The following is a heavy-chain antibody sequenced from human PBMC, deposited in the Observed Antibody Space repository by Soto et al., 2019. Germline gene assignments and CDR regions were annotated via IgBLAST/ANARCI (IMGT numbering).Heavy chain of an antibody. CDR3: ARDMDWNYPCLDY. Sequence: GSLRLSCAASGFTFSSYAMHWVRQAPGKGLEYVSAISSNGGSTYYANSVKGRFTISRDNSKNTLYLQMGSLRAEDMAVYYCARDMDWNYPCLDYWGQGTLVTSPQ. CDR1: GFTFSSYA. D-gene: IGHD1-7*01. J-gene: IGHJ4*02. V-gene: IGHV3-64*01. CDR2: ISSNGGST.